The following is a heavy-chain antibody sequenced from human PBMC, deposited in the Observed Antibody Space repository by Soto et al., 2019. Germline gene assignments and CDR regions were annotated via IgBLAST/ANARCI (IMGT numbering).Heavy chain of an antibody. CDR3: ARLNSYARYYYYMDV. D-gene: IGHD2-8*01. CDR2: ISAYNGNT. Sequence: ASVKVSCKASGYTFTSYGISWVRQAPGQGLEWMGWISAYNGNTNYAQKLQGRVTMTTDTSTSTAYMELRSLRSDDTAVYYCARLNSYARYYYYMDVWGKGTTVTAP. CDR1: GYTFTSYG. V-gene: IGHV1-18*01. J-gene: IGHJ6*03.